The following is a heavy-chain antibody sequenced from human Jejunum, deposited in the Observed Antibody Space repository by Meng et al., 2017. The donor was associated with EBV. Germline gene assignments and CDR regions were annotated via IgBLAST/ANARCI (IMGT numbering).Heavy chain of an antibody. CDR1: GLTFRGYT. Sequence: EVQLVESGGGLVNFGGSLRLSCAASGLTFRGYTINWVRQAPGRGLEWVSSISAGGDYTYYADSVQGRFTISRDKAGNSMYLLMNSLTADDTALYYCTRGLLRCNNVRCHRGWFDPWGQGTLSIVSS. CDR3: TRGLLRCNNVRCHRGWFDP. V-gene: IGHV3-21*02. J-gene: IGHJ5*02. CDR2: ISAGGDYT. D-gene: IGHD2-8*01.